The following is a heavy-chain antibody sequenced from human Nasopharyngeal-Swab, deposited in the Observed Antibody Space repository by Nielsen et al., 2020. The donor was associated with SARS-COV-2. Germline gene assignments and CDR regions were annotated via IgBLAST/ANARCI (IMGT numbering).Heavy chain of an antibody. J-gene: IGHJ3*02. CDR1: GGSISSGGYY. D-gene: IGHD3-22*01. CDR2: IYYSGST. V-gene: IGHV4-61*08. Sequence: SETLSLTCTVSGGSISSGGYYWSWTRQHPGKGLEWIGYIYYSGSTNYNPSLKSRVTISVDTSKNQFSLKLSSVTAADTAVYYCARAQSITMIIGAFDIWGQGTMVTVSS. CDR3: ARAQSITMIIGAFDI.